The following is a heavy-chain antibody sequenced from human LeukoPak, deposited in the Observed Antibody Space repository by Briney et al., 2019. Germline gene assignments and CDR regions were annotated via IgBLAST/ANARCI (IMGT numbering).Heavy chain of an antibody. D-gene: IGHD2-15*01. CDR2: INHSGST. Sequence: SETLSLTCAVYGGSFSGYYWSWIRQPPGKGLEWIGEINHSGSTNYNPSLKSRVTTSVDTSKNQFSLKLSSVTAADTAVYYCAREQVIVVVVAATSRYFDYWGQGTLVTVSS. CDR3: AREQVIVVVVAATSRYFDY. J-gene: IGHJ4*02. V-gene: IGHV4-34*01. CDR1: GGSFSGYY.